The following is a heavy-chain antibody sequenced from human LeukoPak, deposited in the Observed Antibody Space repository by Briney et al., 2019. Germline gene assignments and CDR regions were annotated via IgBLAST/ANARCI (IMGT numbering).Heavy chain of an antibody. D-gene: IGHD3-10*01. J-gene: IGHJ4*02. Sequence: GTSVKVSCKASGFTFTSSAMQWMRQARGQRPDWIGWIVVGSGNTNYAQKFQERVTITRDMSTSTAYMELSSLRSEDTAVYYCAAVRFGESPFDYWGQGTLVTVSS. CDR3: AAVRFGESPFDY. CDR1: GFTFTSSA. V-gene: IGHV1-58*02. CDR2: IVVGSGNT.